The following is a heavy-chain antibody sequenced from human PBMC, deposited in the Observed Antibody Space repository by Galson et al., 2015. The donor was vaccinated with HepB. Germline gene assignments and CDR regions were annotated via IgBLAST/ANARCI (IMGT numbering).Heavy chain of an antibody. D-gene: IGHD3-3*01. CDR2: INGGNGNT. Sequence: SVKVSCKASGYTFSSYAMHWVRQAPGQRPEWMGWINGGNGNTKYSQKFQGRVTMTTDTSTSTAYMELRSLRSDDTAVDYCARGTAIVRMLEWLSCAHDALDIWGQGTMVSVSS. V-gene: IGHV1-3*01. J-gene: IGHJ3*02. CDR1: GYTFSSYA. CDR3: ARGTAIVRMLEWLSCAHDALDI.